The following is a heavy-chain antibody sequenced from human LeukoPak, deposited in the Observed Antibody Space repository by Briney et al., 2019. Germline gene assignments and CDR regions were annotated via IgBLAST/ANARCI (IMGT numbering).Heavy chain of an antibody. CDR3: AREIIAAAGLALFDP. V-gene: IGHV4-4*02. CDR2: IYHSGST. D-gene: IGHD6-13*01. Sequence: PSGTLSLTCAVSGASISSHNWWWSWVRQPPGKGLEWIGEIYHSGSTYYNPSLKSRVTISVDRSKNQFSLKLSSVTAADTAVYYCAREIIAAAGLALFDPWGQGTLVAVSS. CDR1: GASISSHNW. J-gene: IGHJ5*02.